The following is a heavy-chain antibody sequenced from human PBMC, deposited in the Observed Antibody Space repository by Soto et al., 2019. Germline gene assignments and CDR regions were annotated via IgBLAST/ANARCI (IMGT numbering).Heavy chain of an antibody. V-gene: IGHV3-30*18. CDR2: ISDDGSKK. Sequence: QVQLVESGGGVVQPGRSLRLSCAGSGFTFSSYGMHWVRQAPGKGLEWVAVISDDGSKKYYADSVKGRFTISRDNSKHALYLQMNSLRAEDTAVYYCAKDGLMGVTNWAGYWGQRTLVTVSS. CDR3: AKDGLMGVTNWAGY. D-gene: IGHD7-27*01. J-gene: IGHJ4*02. CDR1: GFTFSSYG.